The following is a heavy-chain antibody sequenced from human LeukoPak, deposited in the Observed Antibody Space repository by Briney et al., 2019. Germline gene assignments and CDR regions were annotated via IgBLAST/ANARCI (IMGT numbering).Heavy chain of an antibody. Sequence: GGSLRLSCAASGFTFSSYAMHWVRQAPGKGLEWVAVISYDGSNKYYADSVKGRFTISRDNSKNTLYLQMNSLRAEDTAVYYCAKNPASGYYPHWFDPWGQGTLVTVSS. V-gene: IGHV3-30*04. CDR1: GFTFSSYA. J-gene: IGHJ5*02. CDR2: ISYDGSNK. D-gene: IGHD3-22*01. CDR3: AKNPASGYYPHWFDP.